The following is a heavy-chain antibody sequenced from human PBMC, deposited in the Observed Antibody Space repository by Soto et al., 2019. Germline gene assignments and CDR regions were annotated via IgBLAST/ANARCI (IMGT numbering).Heavy chain of an antibody. Sequence: SETLSLTCAVSGGSISSGGYSWSWIRQPPGKGLEWIGYIYHSGSTYYNASLQSRVSISVDTSKNQFSLELSSVTAADTAVYYCARGLISGSHNSGGWYYFDSWGQGTQVTVSS. CDR1: GGSISSGGYS. V-gene: IGHV4-30-2*01. D-gene: IGHD1-26*01. J-gene: IGHJ4*02. CDR2: IYHSGST. CDR3: ARGLISGSHNSGGWYYFDS.